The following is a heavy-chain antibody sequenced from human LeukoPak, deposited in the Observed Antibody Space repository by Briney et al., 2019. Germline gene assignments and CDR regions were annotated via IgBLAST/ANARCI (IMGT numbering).Heavy chain of an antibody. D-gene: IGHD3-3*01. CDR3: ATDRGWRTSGYYLYYFEY. Sequence: GGSLRLSCSASGFTFSSYAMHWVRQAPGKGLEWVASIKYDGSEKYYVDPVRGRFTISRDNTMNSLYLQMSSLRAEDTAVYYCATDRGWRTSGYYLYYFEYWGQGTLVTYSS. CDR2: IKYDGSEK. J-gene: IGHJ4*02. CDR1: GFTFSSYA. V-gene: IGHV3-7*01.